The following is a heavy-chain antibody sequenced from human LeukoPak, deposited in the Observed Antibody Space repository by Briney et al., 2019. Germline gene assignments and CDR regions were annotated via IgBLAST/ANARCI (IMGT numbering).Heavy chain of an antibody. CDR1: GGSISSSSYY. D-gene: IGHD3-10*01. V-gene: IGHV4-39*07. CDR2: IYYSGST. CDR3: ASQVPAGGDAFDI. J-gene: IGHJ3*02. Sequence: SETLSLTCTVSGGSISSSSYYWGWIRQPPGKGLEWIGSIYYSGSTYYNPSHKSRVTISVDTSKNQFSLKLSSVTAADTAVYYCASQVPAGGDAFDIWGQGTMVTVSS.